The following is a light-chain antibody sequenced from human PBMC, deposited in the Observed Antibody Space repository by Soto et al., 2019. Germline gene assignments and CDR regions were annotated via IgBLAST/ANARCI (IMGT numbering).Light chain of an antibody. CDR3: QHYNNWIAS. J-gene: IGKJ4*01. Sequence: EVGMTQSPATLSLSPGNTVTLSFMANQTITSNLAWYQQTPGQAPRLLIYGASTRATGIPVRFSGSGSGTEFTLTISSLQSEDFAVYYCQHYNNWIASFGGGTKVDIK. CDR1: QTITSN. V-gene: IGKV3-15*01. CDR2: GAS.